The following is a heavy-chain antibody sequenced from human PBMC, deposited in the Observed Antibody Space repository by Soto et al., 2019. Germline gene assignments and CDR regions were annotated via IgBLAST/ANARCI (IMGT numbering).Heavy chain of an antibody. J-gene: IGHJ4*02. CDR1: GASISRGGYY. D-gene: IGHD2-15*01. CDR3: ARDHCSGGSCYSGFDY. CDR2: VYYSGST. V-gene: IGHV4-31*03. Sequence: SETLSLTCTVSGASISRGGYYWSWIRQDPRTGLEWIGYVYYSGSTYYNPSLKSRVTISVDTSKNQFSLKLSSVTAADTAVYYCARDHCSGGSCYSGFDYWGQGALVTVSS.